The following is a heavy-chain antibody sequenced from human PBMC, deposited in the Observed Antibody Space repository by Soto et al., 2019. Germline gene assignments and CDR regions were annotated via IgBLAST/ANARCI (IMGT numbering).Heavy chain of an antibody. CDR2: INSGGGSA. Sequence: ASVKVSCKASGYTFTNYYMHWVRQAPGQGLEWMGIINSGGGSATYAQKFQGRVTITADESTSTAYMELSSLRSEDTAVYYCAGTGDAYYYYGMDVWGQGTTVTVSS. CDR3: AGTGDAYYYYGMDV. V-gene: IGHV1-46*01. D-gene: IGHD7-27*01. J-gene: IGHJ6*02. CDR1: GYTFTNYY.